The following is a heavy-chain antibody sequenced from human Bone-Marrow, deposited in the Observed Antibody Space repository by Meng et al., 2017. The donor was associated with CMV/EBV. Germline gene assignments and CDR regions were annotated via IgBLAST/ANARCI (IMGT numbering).Heavy chain of an antibody. Sequence: SLKISCAASGFTFDDYAMHWVRHTPGKGLEWVSGISWNSGNIVYADSVKGRFTISRDNAKNSLYLQMNSLRAEDTALYYCAKDNTLGYCTSTSCFGWFDPWGQGTLVTVSS. V-gene: IGHV3-9*01. D-gene: IGHD2-2*01. CDR1: GFTFDDYA. J-gene: IGHJ5*02. CDR2: ISWNSGNI. CDR3: AKDNTLGYCTSTSCFGWFDP.